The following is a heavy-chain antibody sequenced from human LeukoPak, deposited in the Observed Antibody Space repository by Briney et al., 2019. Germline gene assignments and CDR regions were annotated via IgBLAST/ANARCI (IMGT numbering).Heavy chain of an antibody. CDR1: GGSISSSSYY. CDR2: LYYSGST. V-gene: IGHV4-39*07. Sequence: PSETLSLTCTVSGGSISSSSYYWGWIRQPPGKGLEWIGTLYYSGSTGYNPSLKSRVTISVDTSKNQFSLKLSSVTAADTAVYFCARGADFWSGYRHYYYYYMDVWGKGTTVTVSS. D-gene: IGHD3-3*01. CDR3: ARGADFWSGYRHYYYYYMDV. J-gene: IGHJ6*03.